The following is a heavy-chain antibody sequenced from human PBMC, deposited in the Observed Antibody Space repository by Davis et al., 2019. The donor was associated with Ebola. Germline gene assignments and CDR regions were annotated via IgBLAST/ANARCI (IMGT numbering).Heavy chain of an antibody. J-gene: IGHJ4*02. CDR1: GFTFSTYG. D-gene: IGHD1-26*01. V-gene: IGHV3-23*01. Sequence: GGSLRLSCAASGFTFSTYGMHWVRQAPGKGLEWVSAISGSGGSTYYADSVKGRFTISRDNSKNTLYLQMNSLRAEDTAVYYCAKDRWELLLSYFDYWGQGTLVTVSS. CDR3: AKDRWELLLSYFDY. CDR2: ISGSGGST.